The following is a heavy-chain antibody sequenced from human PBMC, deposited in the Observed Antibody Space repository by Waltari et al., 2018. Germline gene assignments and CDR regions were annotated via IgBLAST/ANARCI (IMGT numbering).Heavy chain of an antibody. J-gene: IGHJ3*02. CDR1: GGTFSSYA. CDR2: IIPIFGTA. V-gene: IGHV1-69*14. Sequence: QVQLVQSGAEVKKPASAVTVSCKASGGTFSSYAISWVRQAPGKGLGWMGGIIPIFGTANYAQKFQGRVTITADKATSTAYMELSSLRSEDTAVYYCARQLSEIDIWGQGTMVTVSS. CDR3: ARQLSEIDI. D-gene: IGHD3-16*02.